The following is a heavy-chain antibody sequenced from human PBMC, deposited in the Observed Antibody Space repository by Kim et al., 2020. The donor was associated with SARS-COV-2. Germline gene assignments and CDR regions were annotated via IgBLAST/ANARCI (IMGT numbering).Heavy chain of an antibody. CDR1: GGSISSSSYY. V-gene: IGHV4-39*01. CDR2: IYYSGST. J-gene: IGHJ5*02. Sequence: SETLSLTCTVSGGSISSSSYYWGWIRQPPGKGLEWIGSIYYSGSTYYNPPLKSRVTISVDRSKNPFSLKLSSVTAADTAVYSCARHSLRFWEWANWFDPWGQGLLVTASS. CDR3: ARHSLRFWEWANWFDP. D-gene: IGHD3-3*01.